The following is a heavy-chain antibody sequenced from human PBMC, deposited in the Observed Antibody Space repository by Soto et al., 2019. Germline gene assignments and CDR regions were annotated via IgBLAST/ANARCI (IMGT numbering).Heavy chain of an antibody. CDR3: VKERISGWYDFDF. CDR1: GFTFSSFP. CDR2: ISNNGGST. D-gene: IGHD6-19*01. Sequence: CSAAGFTFSSFPMHWVRQAPGKGLAYVSGISNNGGSTYYADSVKGRFTISRDNSKDTLYLQMSGLRAEDTALYYCVKERISGWYDFDFWGQGTLVTVSS. V-gene: IGHV3-64D*08. J-gene: IGHJ4*02.